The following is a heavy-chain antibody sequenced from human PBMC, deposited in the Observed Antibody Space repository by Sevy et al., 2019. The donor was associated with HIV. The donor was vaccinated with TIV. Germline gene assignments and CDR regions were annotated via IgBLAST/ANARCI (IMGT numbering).Heavy chain of an antibody. CDR2: INSNSGAI. CDR3: ATEYSYDY. J-gene: IGHJ4*02. D-gene: IGHD4-4*01. Sequence: KISCKASGHTFSDYYIQWVRQAPGQGLEWMGWINSNSGAISYAQKFQGRVTMTSDTSISTVYMELSRLRSDDTAVYYCATEYSYDYWGQGTLVTVSS. V-gene: IGHV1-2*02. CDR1: GHTFSDYY.